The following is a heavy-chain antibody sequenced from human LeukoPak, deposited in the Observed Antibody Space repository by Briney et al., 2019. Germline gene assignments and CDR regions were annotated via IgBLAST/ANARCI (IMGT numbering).Heavy chain of an antibody. V-gene: IGHV3-49*02. Sequence: GRFIISRGDSKSIAYLQMNSLTTEDTAVYYCTRVVVTRRWSFDYWGQGTLVTVSS. J-gene: IGHJ4*02. D-gene: IGHD2-15*01. CDR3: TRVVVTRRWSFDY.